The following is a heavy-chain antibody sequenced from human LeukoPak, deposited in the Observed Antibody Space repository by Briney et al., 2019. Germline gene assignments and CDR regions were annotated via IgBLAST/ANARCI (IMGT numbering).Heavy chain of an antibody. CDR1: GYTFTGYY. V-gene: IGHV1-2*02. CDR3: ARGASLFPNYYGSGSYYNVFDY. J-gene: IGHJ4*02. CDR2: INPNSGGT. Sequence: ASVKVSCKASGYTFTGYYMHWVRQAPGQGLEWMGWINPNSGGTNYAQKFQGRVTMTRDTSISTAYMELSRLRSDDTAVYYCARGASLFPNYYGSGSYYNVFDYWGQGTLVTVSS. D-gene: IGHD3-10*01.